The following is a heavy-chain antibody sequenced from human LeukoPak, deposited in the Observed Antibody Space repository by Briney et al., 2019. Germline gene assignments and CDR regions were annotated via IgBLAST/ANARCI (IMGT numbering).Heavy chain of an antibody. Sequence: SETLSLTCTVSGGSISSYYWSWIRQPPGKGLEWIGYIYYSGSTNYNPSLKSRVTISVDTSKNQFSLKLSSVTAADTAVYYCARESTVTTDAFDIWGQGTMVTASS. CDR3: ARESTVTTDAFDI. CDR2: IYYSGST. J-gene: IGHJ3*02. V-gene: IGHV4-59*01. D-gene: IGHD4-17*01. CDR1: GGSISSYY.